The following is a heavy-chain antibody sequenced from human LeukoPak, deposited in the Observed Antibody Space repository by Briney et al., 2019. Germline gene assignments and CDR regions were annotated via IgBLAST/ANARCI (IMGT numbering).Heavy chain of an antibody. CDR1: GFTFSSYG. CDR2: ISGSGGST. D-gene: IGHD4/OR15-4a*01. CDR3: ARLSSFGAFDI. Sequence: PGGSLRLSCAASGFTFSSYGMSWVRQAPGKGLEWVSGISGSGGSTYYADSVKGRFTISRDNSKNTLYLQMNSLRADDTAVYYCARLSSFGAFDIWGQGTMVTVSS. V-gene: IGHV3-23*01. J-gene: IGHJ3*02.